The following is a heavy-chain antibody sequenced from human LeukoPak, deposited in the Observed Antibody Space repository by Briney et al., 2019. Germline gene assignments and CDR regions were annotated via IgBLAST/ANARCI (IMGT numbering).Heavy chain of an antibody. CDR3: ARAVAGTFFDY. Sequence: GKSLRLSCAASGFTISDYDMHWVRQATGKSLEWVSVIGIAGDTYYVGSVKDRFTISREDAKNSLYLQMNSLRAGDTAVYYCARAVAGTFFDYWGRGTLVTVSS. CDR1: GFTISDYD. V-gene: IGHV3-13*01. D-gene: IGHD6-19*01. J-gene: IGHJ4*02. CDR2: IGIAGDT.